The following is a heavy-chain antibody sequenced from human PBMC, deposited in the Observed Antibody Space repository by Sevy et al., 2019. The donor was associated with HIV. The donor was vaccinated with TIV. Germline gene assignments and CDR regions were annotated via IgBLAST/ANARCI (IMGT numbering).Heavy chain of an antibody. V-gene: IGHV3-30*03. D-gene: IGHD5-18*01. CDR2: ISYDGSKK. CDR3: ARDLTAIGYNYGYVDY. CDR1: EFIFTGYW. J-gene: IGHJ4*02. Sequence: GGSLRLSCAASEFIFTGYWMNWVRQAPGKGLEWVAVISYDGSKKYYADSVKGRFSISRDNSKNTVYLQMNSLRAEDTALYYCARDLTAIGYNYGYVDYWGQGTLVTVSS.